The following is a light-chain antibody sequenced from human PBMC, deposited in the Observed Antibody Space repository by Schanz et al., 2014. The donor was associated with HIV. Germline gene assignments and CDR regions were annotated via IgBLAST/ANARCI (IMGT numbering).Light chain of an antibody. Sequence: IQMTQSPSTVSASVGDRVTITCRASQGISDYLAWYQQKPGKVPKLLIYAASTLQSGVPSRFSGSGSGTDFTLTISSLQPEDVATYYCQKYNSAPWTFGQGTKVEIK. CDR2: AAS. CDR3: QKYNSAPWT. V-gene: IGKV1-27*01. J-gene: IGKJ1*01. CDR1: QGISDY.